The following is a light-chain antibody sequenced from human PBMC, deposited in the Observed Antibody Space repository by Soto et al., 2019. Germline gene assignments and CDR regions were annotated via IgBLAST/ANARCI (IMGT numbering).Light chain of an antibody. CDR2: AAS. J-gene: IGKJ1*01. CDR1: QSISTY. V-gene: IGKV1-39*01. CDR3: QQSFSTPWT. Sequence: DTQMTQSPSSLSASVGDRVTITCRASQSISTYLNWYQQKPGKAPKLLIYAASSLQSGVPSRFSGSGSGTDFTLTISSLQPEDFAIYYCQQSFSTPWTFGQGTKVEIK.